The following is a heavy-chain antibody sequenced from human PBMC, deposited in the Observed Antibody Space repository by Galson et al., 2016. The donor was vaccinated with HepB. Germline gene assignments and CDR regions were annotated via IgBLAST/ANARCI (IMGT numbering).Heavy chain of an antibody. CDR3: ATDSRSWSAQTPFYFDY. V-gene: IGHV3-33*01. CDR1: GFTFSSYG. Sequence: SLRLSCAASGFTFSSYGMHWVRQAPGKGLEWVAVIWYDGSNKYYADSVKGRFTISRDNSKNTLYLQMNSLRAEDTAVYYCATDSRSWSAQTPFYFDYWGQGTLVTVSS. D-gene: IGHD6-13*01. CDR2: IWYDGSNK. J-gene: IGHJ4*02.